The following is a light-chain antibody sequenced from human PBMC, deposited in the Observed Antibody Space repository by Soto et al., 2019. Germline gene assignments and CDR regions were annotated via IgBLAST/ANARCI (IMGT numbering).Light chain of an antibody. CDR3: QQYYSTSLT. J-gene: IGKJ1*01. CDR1: QSVLYSSNNKNY. V-gene: IGKV4-1*01. Sequence: DIVMTQSPDSLAVSLGERATINCKSSQSVLYSSNNKNYLAWYQQKPGQPPKLLIYWASTRESGVPDRFSGSGSGTEFTLTISSLQAEDGAVYYCQQYYSTSLTFGQGTKVEIK. CDR2: WAS.